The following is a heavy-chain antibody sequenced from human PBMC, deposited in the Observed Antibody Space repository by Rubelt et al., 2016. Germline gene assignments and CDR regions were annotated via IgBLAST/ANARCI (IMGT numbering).Heavy chain of an antibody. Sequence: QVQLQESGPGLVKPSQTLSLTCSVSGVAVRTGGYYWSWIRQHPWKGLEWIGYIFNSGSTSYNPSLKSRVTISVDTSKNQFSLSLSSVTAADTAVYYCARDSTTFGVVLTGFDPWGQGTLVTVSS. J-gene: IGHJ5*02. V-gene: IGHV4-31*03. CDR2: IFNSGST. D-gene: IGHD3-3*01. CDR3: ARDSTTFGVVLTGFDP. CDR1: GVAVRTGGYY.